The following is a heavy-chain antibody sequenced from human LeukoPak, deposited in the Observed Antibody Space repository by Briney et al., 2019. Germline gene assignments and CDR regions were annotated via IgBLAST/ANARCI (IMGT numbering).Heavy chain of an antibody. CDR1: GFIFSNSW. D-gene: IGHD5-18*01. CDR3: AKDADTATIIYWYFDL. V-gene: IGHV3-74*03. J-gene: IGHJ2*01. Sequence: PGGSLRLSCAASGFIFSNSWMHWVRQAPGKGLVWVSRINIDGSSTTYADSVTGRFTTSRDNAKNTLYLQLNSLRAEDTAVYYCAKDADTATIIYWYFDLWGRGTLVTVSS. CDR2: INIDGSST.